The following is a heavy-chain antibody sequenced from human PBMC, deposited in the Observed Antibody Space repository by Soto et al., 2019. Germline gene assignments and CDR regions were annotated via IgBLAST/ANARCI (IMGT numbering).Heavy chain of an antibody. Sequence: GGSLRLSCAASGFTFCSYGMHWVRQAPGKGLEWVAVISYDGSNKYYADSVKGRFTISRDNSKNTLYLQMNSLRAEDTAVYYCAKSFGAGATGYAFDIWGQGTMVTVS. V-gene: IGHV3-30*18. J-gene: IGHJ3*02. CDR3: AKSFGAGATGYAFDI. CDR2: ISYDGSNK. CDR1: GFTFCSYG. D-gene: IGHD3-10*01.